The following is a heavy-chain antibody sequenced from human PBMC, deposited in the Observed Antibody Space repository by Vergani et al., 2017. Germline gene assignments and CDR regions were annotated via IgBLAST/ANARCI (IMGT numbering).Heavy chain of an antibody. CDR1: RGSISTSSYY. D-gene: IGHD3-16*01. J-gene: IGHJ6*03. CDR2: IYYSGST. Sequence: QLQLQESGPGLVKPSETLSLTCTVSRGSISTSSYYWGWIRQPPGKGLEWIGSIYYSGSTYYNPSLKSRVTISVATSKNQLSLKLSSVTAADTAVYYCARHGDYYYYMDVWGKGTTVTVSS. V-gene: IGHV4-39*01. CDR3: ARHGDYYYYMDV.